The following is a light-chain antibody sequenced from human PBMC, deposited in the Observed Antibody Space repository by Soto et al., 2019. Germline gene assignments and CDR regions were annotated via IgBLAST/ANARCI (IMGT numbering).Light chain of an antibody. V-gene: IGKV3-20*01. CDR3: QQYGSSPLT. Sequence: EIVLTQSPGTLSLSPGERATLSCRASQSVSSSYLAWYQQKPGQAPRLLIYGASSRATGIPDRFSGSGSGTDFTLTISKLEPEDFAVYYCQQYGSSPLTFGGGNKVDI. J-gene: IGKJ4*01. CDR1: QSVSSSY. CDR2: GAS.